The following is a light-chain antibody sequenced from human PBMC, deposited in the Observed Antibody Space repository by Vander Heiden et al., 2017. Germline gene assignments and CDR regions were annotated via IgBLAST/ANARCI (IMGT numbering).Light chain of an antibody. CDR2: LGS. V-gene: IGKV2-28*01. J-gene: IGKJ4*01. Sequence: DIVMTQSPLSLPVNPGEPASISCRSSQSLLDSNGYNYLDWYLQKPGQSPQLLIYLGSNRASGVPDRFSGSGSGTDFTLKISRVEAEDVGVYYCRQGLQTPITFGGGTKVEIK. CDR1: QSLLDSNGYNY. CDR3: RQGLQTPIT.